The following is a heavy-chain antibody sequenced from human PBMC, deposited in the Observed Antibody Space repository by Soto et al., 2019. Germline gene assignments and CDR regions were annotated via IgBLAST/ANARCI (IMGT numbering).Heavy chain of an antibody. D-gene: IGHD3-22*01. CDR2: IYSGGST. V-gene: IGHV3-53*01. Sequence: EVQLVESGGGLIQPGGSLRLSCAASGFTFSSNDMNWVRQAPGKGLEWVSLIYSGGSTYYADSVKGRFTISRDNSKNPFYRQMGSLRADDTAVYYCATRPLLPGAPWGQGTMVTVSS. CDR1: GFTFSSND. CDR3: ATRPLLPGAP. J-gene: IGHJ3*01.